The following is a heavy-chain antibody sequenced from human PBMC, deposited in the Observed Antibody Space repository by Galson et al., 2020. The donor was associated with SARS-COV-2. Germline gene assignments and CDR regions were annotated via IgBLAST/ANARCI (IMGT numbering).Heavy chain of an antibody. CDR3: AKSDGQQVLFDYYYSGMDV. CDR1: GFTFSSYD. D-gene: IGHD2-2*01. J-gene: IGHJ6*02. Sequence: GESLKISCAASGFTFSSYDMSWVRQAPGKGLEWVSGLSGSGGSAYYSDSVKGRFTISRDNSKNTLYLQLNSLKAEDSAVYYCAKSDGQQVLFDYYYSGMDVWGQGTTVTVSS. V-gene: IGHV3-23*01. CDR2: LSGSGGSA.